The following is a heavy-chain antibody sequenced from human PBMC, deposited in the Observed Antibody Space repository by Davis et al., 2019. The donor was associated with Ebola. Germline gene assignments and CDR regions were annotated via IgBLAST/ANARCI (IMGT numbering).Heavy chain of an antibody. CDR3: AGGLAVTTGGADY. Sequence: ASVKVSCKASGYTFSGYYMHWVRQAPGQGLEWMGRINSNSGDTIYAQKFLGRVTMTRDTSISTAYMELSRLRSDDTAVYYCAGGLAVTTGGADYWGQGTLVTVSS. D-gene: IGHD4-17*01. V-gene: IGHV1-2*06. CDR2: INSNSGDT. J-gene: IGHJ4*02. CDR1: GYTFSGYY.